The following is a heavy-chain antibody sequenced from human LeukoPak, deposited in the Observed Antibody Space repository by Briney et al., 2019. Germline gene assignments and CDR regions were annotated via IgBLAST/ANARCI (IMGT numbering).Heavy chain of an antibody. CDR1: GGSISSCY. D-gene: IGHD3-10*01. J-gene: IGHJ6*03. CDR2: IYYSGST. V-gene: IGHV4-59*01. Sequence: SETLSLTCTVSGGSISSCYWSWIRQPPGKGLEWIGYIYYSGSTNYNPSLKSRVTISVDTSKNQFSLKLSSVTAADTAVYYCARLADTVRGVMDYYYYYYMDVWGKGTTVTVSS. CDR3: ARLADTVRGVMDYYYYYYMDV.